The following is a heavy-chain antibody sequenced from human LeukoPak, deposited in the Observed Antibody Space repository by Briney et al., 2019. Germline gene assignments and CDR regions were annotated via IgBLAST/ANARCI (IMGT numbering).Heavy chain of an antibody. CDR1: GYSPSSGYY. CDR3: ARREDTNFDI. CDR2: IYHSGST. Sequence: PSETLSLTCAVSGYSPSSGYYWGWIRQPPGKGLEWIGSIYHSGSTYYHPSLKSRVTISVDTSKNQFSLKLSAVTAADTAVYSCARREDTNFDIWGQGTMVTVSS. J-gene: IGHJ3*02. D-gene: IGHD2-8*01. V-gene: IGHV4-38-2*01.